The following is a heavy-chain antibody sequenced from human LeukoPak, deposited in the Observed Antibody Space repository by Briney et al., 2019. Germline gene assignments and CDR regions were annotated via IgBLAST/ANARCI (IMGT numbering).Heavy chain of an antibody. D-gene: IGHD3-22*01. J-gene: IGHJ4*02. CDR3: AKGKGYYDSSGDYFDY. Sequence: PGGSLRLSCAASGFTFSSYWMSWVRQAPGKGLEWVSAISGSGGSTYYADSVKGRFTISRDDSKNTLYLQMNSLRAEDTAVYYCAKGKGYYDSSGDYFDYWGQGTLVTVSS. V-gene: IGHV3-23*01. CDR1: GFTFSSYW. CDR2: ISGSGGST.